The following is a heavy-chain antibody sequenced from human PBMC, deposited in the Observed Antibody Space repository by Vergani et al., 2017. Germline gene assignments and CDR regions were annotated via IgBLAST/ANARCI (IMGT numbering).Heavy chain of an antibody. D-gene: IGHD3-10*01. CDR2: IASSDTTV. V-gene: IGHV3-11*04. J-gene: IGHJ4*02. CDR3: ARDYLDFSGSGSPYYFDH. CDR1: GFFFSDYY. Sequence: QGQLVESGGGLVKPGGSLRLSCTASGFFFSDYYMSWLRQAPGKGLEWISYIASSDTTVYYADSVKGRFTISRDNAKNSLYLEMNSLRAEDTAVYYCARDYLDFSGSGSPYYFDHWGQGTQVTDSS.